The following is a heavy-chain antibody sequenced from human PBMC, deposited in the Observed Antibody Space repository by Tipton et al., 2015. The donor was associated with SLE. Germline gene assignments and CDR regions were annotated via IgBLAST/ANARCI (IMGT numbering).Heavy chain of an antibody. Sequence: TLSLTCTVSGDSISSSAYYWGWIRQPAGKGLEWIGRISTSESTNYNPSLKSRVTMSVDTSKNQFSLRLTSVTAADTAIYFCASCRVVSTFDPWGQGTLVTVSS. V-gene: IGHV4-61*02. D-gene: IGHD5/OR15-5a*01. CDR2: ISTSEST. J-gene: IGHJ5*02. CDR1: GDSISSSAYY. CDR3: ASCRVVSTFDP.